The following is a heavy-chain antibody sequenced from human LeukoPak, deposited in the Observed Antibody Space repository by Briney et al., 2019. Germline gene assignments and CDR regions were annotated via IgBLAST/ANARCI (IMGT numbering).Heavy chain of an antibody. CDR2: ISDSGGYT. D-gene: IGHD3-10*01. V-gene: IGHV3-23*01. CDR1: GFTFISFA. J-gene: IGHJ4*02. Sequence: GGSLRLSCAASGFTFISFAMSWVRQAPGKGLEWVSGISDSGGYTYYADSVKGRFTISRDNSKNTLYLHMNSLRAEDTAIYYCAKLGNFASGSYSDWGQGTLVTVSS. CDR3: AKLGNFASGSYSD.